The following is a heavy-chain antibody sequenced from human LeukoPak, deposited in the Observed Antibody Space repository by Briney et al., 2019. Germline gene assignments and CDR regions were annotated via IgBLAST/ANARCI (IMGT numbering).Heavy chain of an antibody. V-gene: IGHV3-11*01. Sequence: PGGSLRLSCAASGFTFSDYYMTWIRQSPGRGLEWLSYISPRDTYINYADSVKGRFTISRDDATNSLYLQLNSLRDEDTAVYYCTRDPRVVDVWGQGIRVTVSS. J-gene: IGHJ3*01. CDR2: ISPRDTYI. CDR1: GFTFSDYY. CDR3: TRDPRVVDV.